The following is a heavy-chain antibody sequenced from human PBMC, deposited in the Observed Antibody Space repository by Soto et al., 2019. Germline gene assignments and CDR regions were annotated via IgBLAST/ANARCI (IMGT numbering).Heavy chain of an antibody. CDR2: ISGSDGKT. D-gene: IGHD3-3*01. V-gene: IGHV3-23*01. CDR1: GCSFGSYA. CDR3: ARWSYLDY. J-gene: IGHJ4*02. Sequence: GGSLRLSCAASGCSFGSYALSWVRQAPGKGLEWVSTISGSDGKTFYADSVKGRFSISRDTSQSTLYLQMNSLRADDTAIYYCARWSYLDYWGQGTRVTVS.